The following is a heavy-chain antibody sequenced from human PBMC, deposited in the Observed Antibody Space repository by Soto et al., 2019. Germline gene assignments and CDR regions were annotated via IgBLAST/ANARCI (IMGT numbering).Heavy chain of an antibody. CDR2: ISSSSSTI. Sequence: GGSLRLSCAASGFTFSTYSMNWVRQAPGKGLEWVSYISSSSSTIFYTDSVKGRFTVSRDNAKNSLFLQMNSLRAEDTAVYYFARDRGHYYDSSGFPTYGMDVWGQGTTVTVSS. CDR1: GFTFSTYS. CDR3: ARDRGHYYDSSGFPTYGMDV. V-gene: IGHV3-48*01. J-gene: IGHJ6*02. D-gene: IGHD3-22*01.